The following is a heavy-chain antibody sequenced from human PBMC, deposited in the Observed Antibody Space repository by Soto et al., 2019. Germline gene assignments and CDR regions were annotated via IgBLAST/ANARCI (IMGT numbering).Heavy chain of an antibody. CDR1: GFTFSSYA. V-gene: IGHV3-23*01. J-gene: IGHJ3*02. CDR3: AKVVGLIAVAVVDAFDI. D-gene: IGHD6-19*01. Sequence: EVQLLEPGGGLVQPGGSLRLSCAASGFTFSSYAMSWVRQAPGKGLEWVSAISGSGGSTYYADSVKGRFTISRDNSKNTLYLQMNSLRAEDTAVYYCAKVVGLIAVAVVDAFDIWGQGTMFTVSS. CDR2: ISGSGGST.